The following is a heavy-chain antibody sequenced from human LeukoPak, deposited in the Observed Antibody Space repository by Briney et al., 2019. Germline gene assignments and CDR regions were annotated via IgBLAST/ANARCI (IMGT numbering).Heavy chain of an antibody. CDR3: ARLAVTTYYYYYYYMDV. D-gene: IGHD4-17*01. V-gene: IGHV4-39*07. CDR1: GGSISSSSYY. CDR2: IYYSGST. J-gene: IGHJ6*03. Sequence: SETLSLTCTVSGGSISSSSYYWGWIRQPPGKGLGWIGSIYYSGSTYYNPSLKSRVTISVDTSKNQFSLKLSSVTAADTAVYYCARLAVTTYYYYYYYMDVWGKGTTVTISS.